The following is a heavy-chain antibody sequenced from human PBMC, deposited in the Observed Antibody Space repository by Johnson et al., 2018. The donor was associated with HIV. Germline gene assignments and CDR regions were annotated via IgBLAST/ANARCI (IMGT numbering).Heavy chain of an antibody. D-gene: IGHD2-15*01. CDR2: ISYDGSNK. Sequence: VQLVESGGGVVQPGRSLRLSCAASGFSLSSYAMHWVRQAPGKGLEWVAVISYDGSNKYYADSVKGRFTISRDNSKNTLYLQMNSLRGEDTAVYYCARVWVVEVARGAFDIWGQGTMVTVSS. CDR3: ARVWVVEVARGAFDI. V-gene: IGHV3-30*04. J-gene: IGHJ3*02. CDR1: GFSLSSYA.